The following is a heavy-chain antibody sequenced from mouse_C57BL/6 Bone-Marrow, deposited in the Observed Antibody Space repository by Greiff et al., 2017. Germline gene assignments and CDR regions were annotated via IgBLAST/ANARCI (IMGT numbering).Heavy chain of an antibody. J-gene: IGHJ2*01. CDR2: IYPGGGYT. CDR3: ARDQATFLFDD. D-gene: IGHD3-2*02. Sequence: QVQLQQSGAELVRPGTSVKMSCKASGYTFTNYWIGWAKQRPGHGLEWIGDIYPGGGYTNYNEKFKGKATLTADKSSSTAYMQFSSLTSEDSAIYYCARDQATFLFDDWGQGTTLTVSS. V-gene: IGHV1-63*01. CDR1: GYTFTNYW.